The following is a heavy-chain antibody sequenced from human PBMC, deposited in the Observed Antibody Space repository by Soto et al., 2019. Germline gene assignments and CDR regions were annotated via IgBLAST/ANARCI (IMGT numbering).Heavy chain of an antibody. J-gene: IGHJ4*02. CDR3: AKDRKAVATIRGGHFDY. Sequence: EVQLVESGGGLVQPGRSLRLSCAASGFTFDDYAMHWVRQAPGKGLEWVSGISWNSGSIGYADSVKGRFTISRDNAKNALYLQMNSRRAEDTAVYYGAKDRKAVATIRGGHFDYGGQGTLVTVSS. V-gene: IGHV3-9*01. D-gene: IGHD5-12*01. CDR2: ISWNSGSI. CDR1: GFTFDDYA.